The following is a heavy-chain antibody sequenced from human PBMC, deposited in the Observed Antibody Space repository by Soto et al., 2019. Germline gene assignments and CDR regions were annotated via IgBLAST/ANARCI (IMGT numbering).Heavy chain of an antibody. CDR3: AKGRGYNWNRDAFDI. Sequence: GSLRLSCAASGFTFSSYAMSWVRQAPGKGLEWVSAISGSGGSTYYADSAKGRFTISRDNSKNTLYLQMNSLRAEDTAVYYCAKGRGYNWNRDAFDIWGQGTMVTVSS. D-gene: IGHD1-20*01. V-gene: IGHV3-23*01. CDR1: GFTFSSYA. J-gene: IGHJ3*02. CDR2: ISGSGGST.